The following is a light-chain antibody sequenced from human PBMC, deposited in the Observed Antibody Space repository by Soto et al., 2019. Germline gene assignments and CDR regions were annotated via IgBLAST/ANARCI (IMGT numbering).Light chain of an antibody. Sequence: QSVLTQPPSASGTPGQRVTISCSGSSSNIGVNYVYWYQQLPGTAPKLLIYNDDHRPSGVPDRFSGSKSGTSASLAISGLRSEDEADYHCATCDDSLSVFWVFGGGTKLTVL. CDR1: SSNIGVNY. CDR3: ATCDDSLSVFWV. J-gene: IGLJ3*02. CDR2: NDD. V-gene: IGLV1-47*02.